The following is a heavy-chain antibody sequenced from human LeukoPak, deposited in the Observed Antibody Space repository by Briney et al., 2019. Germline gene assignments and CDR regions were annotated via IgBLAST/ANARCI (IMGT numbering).Heavy chain of an antibody. CDR3: ARRSAAWEDNFFDY. V-gene: IGHV4-4*02. J-gene: IGHJ4*02. CDR1: GGSISGTNW. Sequence: SETLSLTCGVSGGSISGTNWWSWVRQPPGQGLEWIGFINYSGSSNYNPSLNSRVTMSVDTSKDQFSLGLTSVTAADTAVYFCARRSAAWEDNFFDYWGQGALVTVSS. D-gene: IGHD1-26*01. CDR2: INYSGSS.